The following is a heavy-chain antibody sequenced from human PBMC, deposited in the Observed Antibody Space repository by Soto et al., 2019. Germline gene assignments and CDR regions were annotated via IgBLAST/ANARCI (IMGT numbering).Heavy chain of an antibody. V-gene: IGHV3-30*18. CDR3: AKEYYDILTGYFGNYYYYGMDV. J-gene: IGHJ6*02. D-gene: IGHD3-9*01. CDR1: GFTFSSYG. Sequence: QVQLVESGGGVVQPGRSLRLSCAASGFTFSSYGMHWVRQAPGKGLEWVAVISYDGSNKYYADSVKGRFTISRDNSKNTLYLPMNSLRAEDTAVYYCAKEYYDILTGYFGNYYYYGMDVWCQGTTVTVSS. CDR2: ISYDGSNK.